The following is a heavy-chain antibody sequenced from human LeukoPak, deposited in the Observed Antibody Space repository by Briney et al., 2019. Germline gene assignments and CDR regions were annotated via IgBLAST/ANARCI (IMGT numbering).Heavy chain of an antibody. CDR3: AKAWLGDPGEDAFDI. V-gene: IGHV3-23*01. J-gene: IGHJ3*02. D-gene: IGHD3-10*01. Sequence: GGSLRLSCAASGFTFSNAWMSWARQAPGKGLEWVSAISGSGGSTYYADSVKGRFTISRDNSKNTLYLQMNSLRAEDTAVYYCAKAWLGDPGEDAFDIWGQGTMVTVSS. CDR1: GFTFSNAW. CDR2: ISGSGGST.